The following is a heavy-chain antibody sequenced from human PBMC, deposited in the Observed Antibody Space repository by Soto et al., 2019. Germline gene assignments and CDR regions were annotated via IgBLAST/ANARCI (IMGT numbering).Heavy chain of an antibody. CDR3: AKDSGYNYGYFRWFDP. CDR2: IFYSGST. Sequence: SETPSLTRTVSGGSISNYLSSWIRQTPGRGLEWLGHIFYSGSTNYHPALKSRVTISVDTSKSQFSLKLSSVTAADTAVYYCAKDSGYNYGYFRWFDPWGQGTLVTVSS. CDR1: GGSISNYL. V-gene: IGHV4-59*01. J-gene: IGHJ5*02. D-gene: IGHD5-18*01.